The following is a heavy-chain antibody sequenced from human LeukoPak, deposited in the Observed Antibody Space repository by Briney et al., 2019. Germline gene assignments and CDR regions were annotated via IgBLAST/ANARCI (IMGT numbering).Heavy chain of an antibody. Sequence: GGSLRLSCPASGFTFSSYAMNWVRQAPGKGLEWVSAISSSSTYIYYADSVKGRFNISRDNSKSTLFLQMNSLRVEDTAVYYCARGGIAVAGDDLWGQGTLVTVSA. D-gene: IGHD6-19*01. J-gene: IGHJ5*02. V-gene: IGHV3-21*01. CDR1: GFTFSSYA. CDR3: ARGGIAVAGDDL. CDR2: ISSSSTYI.